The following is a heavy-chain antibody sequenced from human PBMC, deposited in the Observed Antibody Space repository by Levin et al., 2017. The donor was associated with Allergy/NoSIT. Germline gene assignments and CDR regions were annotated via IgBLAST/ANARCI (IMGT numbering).Heavy chain of an antibody. CDR2: ISSSSSYI. Sequence: GESLKISCAASGFTFSSYSMNWVRQAPGKGLEWVSSISSSSSYIYYADSVKGRFTISRDNAKNSLYLQMNSLRAEDTAVYYCARVDLLGYCSSTSCYNNYYDYGMDVWGQGTTVTVSS. J-gene: IGHJ6*02. V-gene: IGHV3-21*01. CDR1: GFTFSSYS. CDR3: ARVDLLGYCSSTSCYNNYYDYGMDV. D-gene: IGHD2-2*02.